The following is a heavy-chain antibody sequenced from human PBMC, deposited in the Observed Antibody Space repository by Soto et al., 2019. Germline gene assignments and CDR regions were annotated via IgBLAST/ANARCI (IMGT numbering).Heavy chain of an antibody. D-gene: IGHD4-17*01. V-gene: IGHV1-24*01. J-gene: IGHJ3*02. CDR3: ARDGNYGDYDAFDI. Sequence: ASVKVSCKVSGYTLTELSMHWVRQAPGKGLEWMGGFDPEDGETIYAQKLQGRVTMTTDTSTSTAYMELRSLRSDDTAVYYCARDGNYGDYDAFDIWGQGTMVTVSS. CDR1: GYTLTELS. CDR2: FDPEDGET.